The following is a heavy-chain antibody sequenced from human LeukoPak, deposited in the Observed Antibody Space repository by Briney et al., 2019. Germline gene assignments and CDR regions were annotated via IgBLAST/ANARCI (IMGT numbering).Heavy chain of an antibody. Sequence: SETLSLTCTVSGGSISSYYWSWIRQPAGKGLEWIGRIYTSGSTNYNPSLKSRVTISVDTSKNQFSLKLSSVTAADTAVYYCARAKWELPYPYYYYYMDVWGKGTTVTVSS. CDR2: IYTSGST. J-gene: IGHJ6*03. D-gene: IGHD1-26*01. V-gene: IGHV4-4*07. CDR1: GGSISSYY. CDR3: ARAKWELPYPYYYYYMDV.